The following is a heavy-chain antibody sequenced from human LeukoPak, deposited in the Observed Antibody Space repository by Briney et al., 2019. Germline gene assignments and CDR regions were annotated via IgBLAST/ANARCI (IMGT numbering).Heavy chain of an antibody. CDR1: GFTFSAYS. V-gene: IGHV3-21*01. D-gene: IGHD2-15*01. J-gene: IGHJ4*02. CDR2: ISSSSSYI. Sequence: GGSLRLSCAASGFTFSAYSMNWVRQAPGKGLEWVSSISSSSSYIYYADSVKGRFTISRDNAKNSLYLQMNSLRAEDTAVYYCARNQDIVVVVAAATVVEFDYWGQGTLVTVSS. CDR3: ARNQDIVVVVAAATVVEFDY.